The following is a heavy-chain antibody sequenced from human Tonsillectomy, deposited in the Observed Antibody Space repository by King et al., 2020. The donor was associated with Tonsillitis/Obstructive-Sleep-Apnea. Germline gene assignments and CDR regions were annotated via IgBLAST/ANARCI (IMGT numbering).Heavy chain of an antibody. J-gene: IGHJ1*01. CDR2: ISATGGST. CDR1: GFIFSSYA. CDR3: AKEITYGEYFQY. D-gene: IGHD3-10*01. V-gene: IGHV3-23*04. Sequence: EWQLVQSGGGLVQPGGSLRLSCAASGFIFSSYAMSWVRQAPGKGLQWVSTISATGGSTYYADSVKGRFTVSRDNSKNTLYLQMNSLGDEDPALYYCAKEITYGEYFQYWGQGTLVTVSS.